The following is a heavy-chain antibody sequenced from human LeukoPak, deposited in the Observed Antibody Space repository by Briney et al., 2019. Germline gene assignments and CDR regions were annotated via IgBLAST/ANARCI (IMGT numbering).Heavy chain of an antibody. V-gene: IGHV1-2*02. CDR1: GYTFTGYF. CDR3: ARNKDYDILVNYFDP. Sequence: ASVKVSCKASGYTFTGYFMHWVRQAPGQGLEWMGWINPNSGGTNCAQKFQDKVTMTRDTSISTAYMELSRLRSDDTAVYYCARNKDYDILVNYFDPWGQGTLVTVSS. D-gene: IGHD3-9*01. J-gene: IGHJ5*02. CDR2: INPNSGGT.